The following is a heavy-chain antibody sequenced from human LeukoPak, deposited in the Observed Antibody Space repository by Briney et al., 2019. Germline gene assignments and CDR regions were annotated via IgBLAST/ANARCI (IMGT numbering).Heavy chain of an antibody. D-gene: IGHD2-15*01. V-gene: IGHV1-2*04. Sequence: ASVKVSCKASGYTFTGYYMHWVRQAPGQGLEWMGWINPNSGGANYAQKFQGWVTMTRDTSISTAYMELSRLRSDDTAVYYCARSPQYCSGGSCYDYWGQGTLVTVSS. CDR1: GYTFTGYY. CDR2: INPNSGGA. J-gene: IGHJ4*02. CDR3: ARSPQYCSGGSCYDY.